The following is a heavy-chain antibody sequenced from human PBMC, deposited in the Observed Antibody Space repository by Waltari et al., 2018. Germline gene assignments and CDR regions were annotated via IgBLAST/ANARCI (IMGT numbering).Heavy chain of an antibody. V-gene: IGHV4-31*03. CDR3: ASGRVSPWFGELGGDAFDI. CDR1: GGPIRSGGFY. CDR2: IYHSGST. J-gene: IGHJ3*02. D-gene: IGHD3-10*01. Sequence: QVQLQESGPGLVKPSQTLPLTCTVSGGPIRSGGFYWRWIRQHPGKGREGIGYIYHSGSTYYNPSLKSRVTIAVDTSKNQFSLRLSSVTAADAAVYYCASGRVSPWFGELGGDAFDIWGQGTMVTVSS.